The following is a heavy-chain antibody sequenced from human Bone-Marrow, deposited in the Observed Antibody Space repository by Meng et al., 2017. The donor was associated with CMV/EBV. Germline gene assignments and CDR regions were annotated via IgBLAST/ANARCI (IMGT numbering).Heavy chain of an antibody. J-gene: IGHJ1*01. CDR1: GYTFTSYG. CDR3: ARDDYDFWSGYPKYFQH. V-gene: IGHV1-18*01. CDR2: ISAYNGNT. D-gene: IGHD3-3*01. Sequence: QVQLGQAGAEVKRPGASVKVSWKASGYTFTSYGISWVRQAPGQGLEWMGWISAYNGNTNYAQKLQGRVTMTTDTSTSTAYMELRSLRSDDTAVYYCARDDYDFWSGYPKYFQHWGQGTLVTVSS.